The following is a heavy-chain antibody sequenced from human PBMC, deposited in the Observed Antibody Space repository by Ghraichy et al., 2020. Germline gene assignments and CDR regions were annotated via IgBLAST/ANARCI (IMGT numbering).Heavy chain of an antibody. Sequence: GGSLRLSCAASGFTFSSYAMHWVRQAPGKGLEWVAVISYDGSNKYYADSVKGRFTISRDNSKNTVYLQMNSLRAEDTAVYYCARDRGYDDYWGQGTLVTVSS. V-gene: IGHV3-30-3*01. D-gene: IGHD5-12*01. CDR3: ARDRGYDDY. CDR1: GFTFSSYA. J-gene: IGHJ4*02. CDR2: ISYDGSNK.